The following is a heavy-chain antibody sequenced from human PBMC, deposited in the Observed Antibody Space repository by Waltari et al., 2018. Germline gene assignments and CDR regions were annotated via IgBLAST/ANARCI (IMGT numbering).Heavy chain of an antibody. J-gene: IGHJ4*02. D-gene: IGHD2-2*01. CDR2: IYYNDNS. CDR3: ARYLRGSRQFYLES. Sequence: QVQLQESGPGLVKPSETLSLTSTVSGGTISSFIRSWIRQPPWKGLEWIGYIYYNDNSNYNPSLKSRVTMSVDTTKNQFSLKLSSVTAADTAVYYCARYLRGSRQFYLESWGQGTLVTVSS. CDR1: GGTISSFI. V-gene: IGHV4-59*01.